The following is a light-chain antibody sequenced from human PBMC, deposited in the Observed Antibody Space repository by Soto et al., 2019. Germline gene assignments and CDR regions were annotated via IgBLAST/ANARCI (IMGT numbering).Light chain of an antibody. CDR3: QQYNNWPPYT. Sequence: EIVLTQSPVTLSVSPGERATLSCRASQSVSTKLAWYQQKPGQAPRLLIYGASTRATGIPARFSGSGSDTAFTLTISSLPAEDFAVYYCQQYNNWPPYTFGQGTKLEIK. CDR1: QSVSTK. J-gene: IGKJ2*01. V-gene: IGKV3-15*01. CDR2: GAS.